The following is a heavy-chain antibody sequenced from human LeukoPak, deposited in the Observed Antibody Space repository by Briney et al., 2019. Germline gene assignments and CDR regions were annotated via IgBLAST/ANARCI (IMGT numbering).Heavy chain of an antibody. CDR2: IGYDGTDK. V-gene: IGHV3-30*02. CDR1: GFTFSYYG. J-gene: IGHJ4*02. Sequence: PGGSLRLSCAASGFTFSYYGMNWVRQAPGKGLEWVTFIGYDGTDKYYADSVKGRFTISRDNSKNTLSLHMNSLRAEDTAVYYCGRDQTYNSWYYFASWGPGTLVTVSS. D-gene: IGHD6-13*01. CDR3: GRDQTYNSWYYFAS.